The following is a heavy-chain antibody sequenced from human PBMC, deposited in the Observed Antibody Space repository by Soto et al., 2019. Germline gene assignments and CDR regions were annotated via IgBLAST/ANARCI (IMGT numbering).Heavy chain of an antibody. Sequence: QVQLVESGGGVVQPGRSLRLSCAASGFTFSSYGMHWVRQAPGKGLEWVAVISYDGSNKYYADSVKGRFTISRDNSKNTLYLQMNSLRAEDTAVYYCAKDLAGGMGMDVWGQGTKVTVSS. J-gene: IGHJ6*02. CDR1: GFTFSSYG. D-gene: IGHD3-3*02. CDR2: ISYDGSNK. CDR3: AKDLAGGMGMDV. V-gene: IGHV3-30*18.